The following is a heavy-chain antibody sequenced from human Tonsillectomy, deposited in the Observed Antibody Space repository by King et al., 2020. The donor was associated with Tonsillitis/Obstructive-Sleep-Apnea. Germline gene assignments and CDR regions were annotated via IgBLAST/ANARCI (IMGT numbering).Heavy chain of an antibody. CDR1: VFSLSSIGVG. D-gene: IGHD6-6*01. Sequence: TLKESGPTLVKPTQTLTLTCTFSVFSLSSIGVGVGWFRQPPGKALEWLALVYLDDVKVYIPSLKRRLTITKDSPKNQVVLTMTNMDPVDPSTYYCAHSNYIYTSSSSLALLYFDSWGQGTLVTVSS. V-gene: IGHV2-5*02. CDR3: AHSNYIYTSSSSLALLYFDS. J-gene: IGHJ4*02. CDR2: VYLDDVK.